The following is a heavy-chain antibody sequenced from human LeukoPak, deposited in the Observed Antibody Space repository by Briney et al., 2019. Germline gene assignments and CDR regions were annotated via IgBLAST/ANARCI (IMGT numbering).Heavy chain of an antibody. CDR1: GFSFSNYA. V-gene: IGHV3-23*01. J-gene: IGHJ4*02. Sequence: GGSLSLSCAASGFSFSNYAMGWVRQAPGKELEWVSAVSGSGANTYYEDSVKSRFTISRDNTKDTLYLQMNTLRAEDTAVYYCAKRPSAYCADGGCYFDYWGQGTLVTVSS. CDR2: VSGSGANT. CDR3: AKRPSAYCADGGCYFDY. D-gene: IGHD2-8*01.